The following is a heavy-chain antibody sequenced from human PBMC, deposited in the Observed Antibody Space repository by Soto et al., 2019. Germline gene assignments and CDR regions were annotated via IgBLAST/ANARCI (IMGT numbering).Heavy chain of an antibody. CDR2: VSIGGSK. CDR3: AKRRGAGGHFDY. V-gene: IGHV3-23*01. Sequence: DVQVLESGGGLVQPEGSLRLSCAASGFTFSSYAMGWVRQGPGKGLERVAVVSIGGSKHYADSVRGRFTISRDNSKNTLSLQMTSLTDEDTAVYFCAKRRGAGGHFDYWGKGALVTVSS. D-gene: IGHD2-15*01. CDR1: GFTFSSYA. J-gene: IGHJ4*02.